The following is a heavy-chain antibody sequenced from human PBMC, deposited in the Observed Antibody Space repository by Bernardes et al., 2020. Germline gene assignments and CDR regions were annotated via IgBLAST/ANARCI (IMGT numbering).Heavy chain of an antibody. J-gene: IGHJ4*02. Sequence: ATLSLTFTVSCVSISSYYWSWILPPSGKGLEWIGRIYTSGSTNYNPSLKSRVTMSVDTSKNQFSLKLSSVTAADTAVYYCARGDSSSLFDYWGQGTLVTVSS. CDR2: IYTSGST. V-gene: IGHV4-4*07. CDR1: CVSISSYY. D-gene: IGHD6-13*01. CDR3: ARGDSSSLFDY.